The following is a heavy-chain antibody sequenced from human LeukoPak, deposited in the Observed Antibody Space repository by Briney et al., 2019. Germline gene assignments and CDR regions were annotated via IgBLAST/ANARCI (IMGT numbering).Heavy chain of an antibody. CDR3: VKDPRDTYGTNWFVS. Sequence: GGSLRLSCVASGFSFRNYAMSWVRQAPGKGVQWVSQISGTGGATWYAGFARDRFTISRDNSKKTLYLQMSGLRVEDTAMYYCVKDPRDTYGTNWFVSWGQGTLLIVSS. D-gene: IGHD2-21*01. CDR1: GFSFRNYA. CDR2: ISGTGGAT. V-gene: IGHV3-23*01. J-gene: IGHJ5*01.